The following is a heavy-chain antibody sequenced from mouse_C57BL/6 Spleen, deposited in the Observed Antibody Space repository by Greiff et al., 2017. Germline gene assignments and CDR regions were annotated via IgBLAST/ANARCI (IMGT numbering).Heavy chain of an antibody. J-gene: IGHJ2*01. Sequence: VQLQQSGPELVKPGASVKIPCKASGYTFPDYNMDWVQQSHGKSLEWIGDINPNNGGTIYNQKFKGKAPLTVDKSSITAYMGLRSLTSEDTAVYYCARANWDAFDYWGPGTTLTVSS. V-gene: IGHV1-18*01. CDR2: INPNNGGT. D-gene: IGHD4-1*01. CDR3: ARANWDAFDY. CDR1: GYTFPDYN.